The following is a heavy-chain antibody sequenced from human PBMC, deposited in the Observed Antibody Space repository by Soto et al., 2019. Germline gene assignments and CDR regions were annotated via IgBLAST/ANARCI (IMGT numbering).Heavy chain of an antibody. V-gene: IGHV1-8*01. CDR2: MNPNSGNT. CDR1: GYTFTSYD. D-gene: IGHD3-22*01. J-gene: IGHJ5*02. Sequence: QVQLVQSGAEVKKPGASVKVSCKASGYTFTSYDINWVRQATGQGLEWMGWMNPNSGNTGYAQKFQGRVTMTKHPSISPAYMELSSLRSADAAVYYCARGGGIVGEVNWFDPWGQGTLVTVSS. CDR3: ARGGGIVGEVNWFDP.